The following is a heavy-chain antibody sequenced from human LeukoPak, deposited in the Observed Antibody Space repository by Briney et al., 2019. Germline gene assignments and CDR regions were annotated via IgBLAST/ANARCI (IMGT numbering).Heavy chain of an antibody. CDR3: ARTPEGYCSSTSCQPTDYYYYYGMDV. J-gene: IGHJ6*02. D-gene: IGHD2-2*01. CDR2: IIPILGIA. Sequence: GSSVKVSCKASGGTFSSYAISWVRQAPGQGLEWMGRIIPILGIANYAQKFQGRVTITADKSTSTAYMELSSLRSEDTAVYYCARTPEGYCSSTSCQPTDYYYYYGMDVWAKGPRSPSP. CDR1: GGTFSSYA. V-gene: IGHV1-69*04.